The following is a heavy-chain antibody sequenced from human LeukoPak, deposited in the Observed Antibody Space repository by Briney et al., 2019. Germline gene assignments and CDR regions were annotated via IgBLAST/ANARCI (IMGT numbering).Heavy chain of an antibody. V-gene: IGHV5-51*01. CDR2: IYPGGSDT. J-gene: IGHJ4*02. D-gene: IGHD3-3*01. Sequence: GESLKISYKGSGYSFTSYWIGWVRQMPGKGLEWMGIIYPGGSDTRYSPSFQGQVTISADKSISTAYLQWSSLKASDTAMYYCARSRDLDYFDYWGQGTLVTVSS. CDR3: ARSRDLDYFDY. CDR1: GYSFTSYW.